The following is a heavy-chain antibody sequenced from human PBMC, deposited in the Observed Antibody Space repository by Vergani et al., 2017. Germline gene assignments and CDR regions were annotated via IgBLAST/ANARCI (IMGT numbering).Heavy chain of an antibody. J-gene: IGHJ3*02. CDR3: ARTLSIYYDSSGYVPDAFDI. V-gene: IGHV4-59*01. CDR1: GGSISSYY. D-gene: IGHD3-22*01. CDR2: IYYSGST. Sequence: QVQLQESGPGLVKPSETLSLTCTVSGGSISSYYWSWIRQPPGKGLEWIGYIYYSGSTNYNPSLKSRVTISVDTSKNQFSLKLSSVTAADTAMYYCARTLSIYYDSSGYVPDAFDIWGQGTMVTVSS.